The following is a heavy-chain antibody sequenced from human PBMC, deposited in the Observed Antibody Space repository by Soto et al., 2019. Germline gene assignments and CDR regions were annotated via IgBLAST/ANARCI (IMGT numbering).Heavy chain of an antibody. CDR2: IYYSGST. Sequence: PSETLSLTCTVSGGSISSYYCSWIRQPPGKGLEWIGYIYYSGSTNYNPSLKSRVTISVDTSKNQFSLKLSSVTAADTAVYYCAREVREQWRNIPAGDYYYGMDVWGQGTTVTVSS. D-gene: IGHD6-19*01. CDR1: GGSISSYY. V-gene: IGHV4-59*01. J-gene: IGHJ6*02. CDR3: AREVREQWRNIPAGDYYYGMDV.